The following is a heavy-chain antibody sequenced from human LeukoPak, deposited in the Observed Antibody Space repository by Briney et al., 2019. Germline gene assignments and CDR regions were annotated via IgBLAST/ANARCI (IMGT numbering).Heavy chain of an antibody. Sequence: GSLRLSCAASGLTFRTSSMSWVRQAPGMGLEWVSSITSSGNYIYYADSVKGRFTISRDNAKNSLYLQMNSLRAEDTAVYYCARDGDGYNLDYWGQGILVTVSS. CDR2: ITSSGNYI. CDR3: ARDGDGYNLDY. D-gene: IGHD5-24*01. CDR1: GLTFRTSS. V-gene: IGHV3-21*01. J-gene: IGHJ4*02.